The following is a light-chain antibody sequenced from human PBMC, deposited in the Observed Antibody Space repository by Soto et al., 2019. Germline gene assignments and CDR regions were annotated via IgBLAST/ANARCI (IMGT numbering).Light chain of an antibody. CDR1: QSLAYIDGNTY. CDR3: MQGTHWPTYT. CDR2: KAS. V-gene: IGKV2-30*01. Sequence: EVVMTQSPLSLPVTLGQPASISCRSSQSLAYIDGNTYLSWFQQRPGQSPRRLIYKASNRESGGPGQFSGSRSGTNFPLKISRVEAEDVGVDYGMQGTHWPTYTFGQGTKLEIK. J-gene: IGKJ2*01.